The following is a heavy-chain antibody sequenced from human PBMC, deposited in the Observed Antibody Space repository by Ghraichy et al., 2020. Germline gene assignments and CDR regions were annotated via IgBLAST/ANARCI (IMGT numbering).Heavy chain of an antibody. D-gene: IGHD3-10*01. V-gene: IGHV3-66*02. CDR3: ARDGSARGYFDY. CDR2: LYSGGTI. J-gene: IGHJ4*02. CDR1: GFTVSSSY. Sequence: GGSLRLSCAASGFTVSSSYMSWVRQAPGKGLEWVSVLYSGGTIYYADSVKGRFTISRDNSKNTLYLQMNSLRAEDTAVYYCARDGSARGYFDYWGQGTLVTVSS.